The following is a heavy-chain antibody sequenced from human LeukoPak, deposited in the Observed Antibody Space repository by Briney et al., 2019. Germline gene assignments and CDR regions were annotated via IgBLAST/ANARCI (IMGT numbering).Heavy chain of an antibody. CDR3: TTEYDFYRFYYMDV. J-gene: IGHJ6*03. CDR1: GFTFKNAW. Sequence: GGSLRLSCAASGFTFKNAWMSWVRQAPGMGLEWVGRIKSKGDGETTDYAAPVKGRFTISRDDSKNTLYLQMSSLITEDTAVYSCTTEYDFYRFYYMDVWGKGTTVTVSS. V-gene: IGHV3-15*01. D-gene: IGHD3-3*01. CDR2: IKSKGDGETT.